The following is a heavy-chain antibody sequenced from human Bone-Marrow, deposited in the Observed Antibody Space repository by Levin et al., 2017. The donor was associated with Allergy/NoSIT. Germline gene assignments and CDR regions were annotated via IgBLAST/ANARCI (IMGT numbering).Heavy chain of an antibody. D-gene: IGHD2-15*01. Sequence: SETLSLTCTVSGDSISVSRWSWIRQAPGRGLECIGYIYDTGSTNYYPSLKSRVTMSLDTSKNQFSLKLSSVTAADTAVYFCARGVKEVAGRAFDSWGQGTMVTVSS. CDR3: ARGVKEVAGRAFDS. V-gene: IGHV4-59*01. J-gene: IGHJ3*02. CDR1: GDSISVSR. CDR2: IYDTGST.